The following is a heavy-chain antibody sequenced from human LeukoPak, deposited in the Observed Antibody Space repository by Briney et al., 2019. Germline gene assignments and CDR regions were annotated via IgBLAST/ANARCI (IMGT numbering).Heavy chain of an antibody. V-gene: IGHV4-34*01. CDR1: GGSFSGYY. CDR3: ARWVVVVPAAMPRGGAFDI. Sequence: SETLSLTCAVYGGSFSGYYWSWIRQPPGKGLEWIGEINHSGSTNYNPSLKSRVTISVDTSKNQFSLKLSSVTAADTAVYYCARWVVVVPAAMPRGGAFDIWGQGTMVTVSS. CDR2: INHSGST. J-gene: IGHJ3*02. D-gene: IGHD2-2*01.